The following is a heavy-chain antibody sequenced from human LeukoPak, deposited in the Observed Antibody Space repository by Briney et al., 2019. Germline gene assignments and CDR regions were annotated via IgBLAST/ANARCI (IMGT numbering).Heavy chain of an antibody. CDR1: GFTFSSYE. J-gene: IGHJ4*02. CDR3: ARSSGWY. CDR2: IYSGGST. Sequence: GGSLRLSCAASGFTFSSYEMHWVRQAPGKGLEWVSVIYSGGSTYYADSVKGRFTISRDNSKNTLYLQMNSLRAEDTAVYYCARSSGWYWGQGTLVTVSS. V-gene: IGHV3-66*01. D-gene: IGHD6-19*01.